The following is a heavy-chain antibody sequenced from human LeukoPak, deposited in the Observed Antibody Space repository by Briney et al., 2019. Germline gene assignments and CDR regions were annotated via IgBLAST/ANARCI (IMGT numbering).Heavy chain of an antibody. CDR1: GYTFTSYD. Sequence: ASVKVSCKASGYTFTSYDINWVRQATGQGLEWMGWMNPSSGNTGYAQKFQGRVTMTRNTSISTAYMELSSLRSEDTAVYYCARAERLWFGELSDAFDIWGQGTMVTVSS. CDR2: MNPSSGNT. V-gene: IGHV1-8*01. D-gene: IGHD3-10*01. CDR3: ARAERLWFGELSDAFDI. J-gene: IGHJ3*02.